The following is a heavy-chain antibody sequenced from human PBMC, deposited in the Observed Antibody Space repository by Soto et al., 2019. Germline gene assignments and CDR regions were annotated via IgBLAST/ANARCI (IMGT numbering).Heavy chain of an antibody. D-gene: IGHD1-1*01. CDR2: IVPMLGTP. CDR3: ARNGTFCTSLSHYAGMDV. V-gene: IGHV1-69*01. CDR1: GGSFSNFI. J-gene: IGHJ6*02. Sequence: QVQLVQSGAEVKEPGSSVRVSCKASGGSFSNFIMNWVRQTPGQGLEWMGGIVPMLGTPTYAEKFKGRVTISATGYQSRADLALTSLRAVAAAICYFARNGTFCTSLSHYAGMDVWGQGSEVTVT.